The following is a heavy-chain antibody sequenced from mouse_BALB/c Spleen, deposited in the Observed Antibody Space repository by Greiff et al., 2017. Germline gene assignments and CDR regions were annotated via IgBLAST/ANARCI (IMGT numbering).Heavy chain of an antibody. J-gene: IGHJ3*01. Sequence: EVQGVESGGGLVQPGGSRKLSCAASGFTFSSFGMHWVRQAPEKGLEWVAYISSGSSTIYYADTVKGRFTISRDNPTNTLFLQMTSLRSEDTAMYYCARVGLRRFAYWGQGTLVTVSA. CDR3: ARVGLRRFAY. D-gene: IGHD2-2*01. V-gene: IGHV5-17*02. CDR2: ISSGSSTI. CDR1: GFTFSSFG.